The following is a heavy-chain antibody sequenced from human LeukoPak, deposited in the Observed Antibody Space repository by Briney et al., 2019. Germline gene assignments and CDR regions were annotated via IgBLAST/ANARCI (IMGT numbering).Heavy chain of an antibody. Sequence: QPGGSLRLSCTASGFTFSSNYMHWVRQAPGKGLEWVSHISNDGSRTSYADSVKGRFTISRDNAKNTLYLQMNSLRAEDTAVYYCATMGETTSPPGWGQGTLVTVSS. CDR1: GFTFSSNY. D-gene: IGHD3-16*01. CDR3: ATMGETTSPPG. J-gene: IGHJ4*02. V-gene: IGHV3-74*01. CDR2: ISNDGSRT.